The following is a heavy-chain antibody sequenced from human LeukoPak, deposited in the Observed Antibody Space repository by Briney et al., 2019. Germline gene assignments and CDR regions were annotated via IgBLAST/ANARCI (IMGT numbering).Heavy chain of an antibody. CDR3: ARARGDDFWSGYPNWFDP. CDR1: GGSISSYY. V-gene: IGHV4-59*01. Sequence: PSETLSLTCTVSGGSISSYYWSRIRQPPGKGLEWIGYIYYSGSTNYNPSLKSRVTISVDTSKNQFSLKLSSVTAADTAVYYCARARGDDFWSGYPNWFDPWGQGTLVTVSS. D-gene: IGHD3-3*01. J-gene: IGHJ5*02. CDR2: IYYSGST.